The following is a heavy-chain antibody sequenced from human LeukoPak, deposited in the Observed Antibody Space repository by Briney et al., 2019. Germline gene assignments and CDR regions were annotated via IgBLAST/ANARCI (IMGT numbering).Heavy chain of an antibody. CDR2: IYYSGTT. D-gene: IGHD1-1*01. V-gene: IGHV4-39*01. CDR3: ARRRSGRNWFDP. Sequence: PSETLSLTCTVSGGSISSYYWSWIRQPPGKGLEWIGSIYYSGTTYYNPSLMSRVTIFVDTSQNQFSLKLSSVTAADTAVYYCARRRSGRNWFDPWGQGTLVTVSS. CDR1: GGSISSYY. J-gene: IGHJ5*02.